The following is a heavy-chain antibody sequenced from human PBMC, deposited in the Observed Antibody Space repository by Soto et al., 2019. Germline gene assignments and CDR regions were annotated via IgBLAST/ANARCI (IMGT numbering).Heavy chain of an antibody. CDR1: GLTFSNAR. Sequence: GGSLRLSCAASGLTFSNARMTWVRQAPGKGLEWVGRIKSKIEGGTTEYAAPVKGRFTISRDDSKDTVYLQMNNLKTEDTAVYYCSTLFSGSPMDVWGQGTTVTVSS. V-gene: IGHV3-15*07. J-gene: IGHJ6*02. D-gene: IGHD3-10*02. CDR3: STLFSGSPMDV. CDR2: IKSKIEGGTT.